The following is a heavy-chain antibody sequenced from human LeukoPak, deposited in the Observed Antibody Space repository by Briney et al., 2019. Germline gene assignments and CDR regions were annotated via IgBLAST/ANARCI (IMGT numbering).Heavy chain of an antibody. V-gene: IGHV3-30*02. CDR1: GFPFSSYG. D-gene: IGHD3-10*01. Sequence: GSLGLSCAASGFPFSSYGMHWVRQAPGKGLEWVAFIRYDGSHKYYVDSVKGRFIISRDNSKNTLYLQMNSLRAEDTAVYYCAKDAHLDYYGSGSWGYYMDVWGKGTTVTISS. J-gene: IGHJ6*03. CDR3: AKDAHLDYYGSGSWGYYMDV. CDR2: IRYDGSHK.